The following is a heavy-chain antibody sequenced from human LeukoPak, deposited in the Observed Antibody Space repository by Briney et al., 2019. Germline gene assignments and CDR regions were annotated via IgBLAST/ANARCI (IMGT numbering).Heavy chain of an antibody. CDR1: GFTFDDYG. J-gene: IGHJ4*02. D-gene: IGHD3-10*01. CDR3: AKEEYGSGSRYFDY. Sequence: GGSLRLSCAASGFTFDDYGMSWVRQAPGKGLEWVSAISGSGGSTYYADSVKGRFTISRDNSKNTLYLQMNSLRAEDTAVYYCAKEEYGSGSRYFDYWGQGTLVTVSS. V-gene: IGHV3-23*01. CDR2: ISGSGGST.